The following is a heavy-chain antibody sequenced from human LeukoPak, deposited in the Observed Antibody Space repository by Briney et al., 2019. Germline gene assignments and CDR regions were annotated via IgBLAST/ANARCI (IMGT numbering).Heavy chain of an antibody. CDR1: GGSISNYY. V-gene: IGHV4-59*01. CDR2: VYYSGST. D-gene: IGHD4-17*01. J-gene: IGHJ5*02. CDR3: ARCLGVTTSSSWFDP. Sequence: PSETLSLTGTVSGGSISNYYWSWILQPPGKGLQWMGYVYYSGSTNYNPSLKSRVTISVDTSKNQFSLMLSSVTAADTAVYYCARCLGVTTSSSWFDPWGQGTLVTVSS.